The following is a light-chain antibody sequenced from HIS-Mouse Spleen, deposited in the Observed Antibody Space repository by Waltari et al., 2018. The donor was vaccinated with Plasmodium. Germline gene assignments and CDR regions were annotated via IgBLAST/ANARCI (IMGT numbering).Light chain of an antibody. J-gene: IGKJ3*01. CDR1: QSVSSN. V-gene: IGKV3-15*01. Sequence: EIVMTQSPATLSVSPGERVTLSCRAGQSVSSNLAWYQQKPGQAPRLLIYGASTRATGIPARFSGSGSGTEFTLTISSLQSEDFAVYYCQQYNNWSFTFGPGTKVDIK. CDR3: QQYNNWSFT. CDR2: GAS.